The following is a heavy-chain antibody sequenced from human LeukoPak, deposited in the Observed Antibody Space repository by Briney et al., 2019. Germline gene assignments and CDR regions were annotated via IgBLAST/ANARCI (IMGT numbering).Heavy chain of an antibody. J-gene: IGHJ4*02. V-gene: IGHV3-11*04. Sequence: SGGSLRLSCAASGFTFSDYYMSWIRQAPGKGLDWVSYIISIGSTIYCADSVKGRFTISRDNAKNSLYLQMNSLRAEDTAVYYCATESSGALDYWGQGTLVTVSS. D-gene: IGHD1-26*01. CDR2: IISIGSTI. CDR1: GFTFSDYY. CDR3: ATESSGALDY.